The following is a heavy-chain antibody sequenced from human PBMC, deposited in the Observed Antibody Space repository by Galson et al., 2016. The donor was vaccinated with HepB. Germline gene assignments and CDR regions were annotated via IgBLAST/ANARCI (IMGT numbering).Heavy chain of an antibody. Sequence: SLRLSCAASGFAFGSFWMDWVRQAPGKGLEWVSRLNADGTSSGYADFARGRFTISRDNANKTLYLQMNSLRAEDTAVYFCSKPGNYRYPASYWGQGTTVTVSS. V-gene: IGHV3-74*01. CDR1: GFAFGSFW. CDR2: LNADGTSS. J-gene: IGHJ6*02. D-gene: IGHD3-16*02. CDR3: SKPGNYRYPASY.